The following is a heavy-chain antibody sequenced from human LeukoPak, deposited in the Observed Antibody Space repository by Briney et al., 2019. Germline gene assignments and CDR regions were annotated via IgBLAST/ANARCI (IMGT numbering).Heavy chain of an antibody. V-gene: IGHV1-2*02. CDR1: GYTFTGYY. Sequence: RASVKVSCKASGYTFTGYYMHWVRQAPGQGLEWMGWINPNSGGTNYAQKFQGRVTMTRDTSISTAYMVLSRLRSDDTAVYYCARAVAARPNFDYWGQGTLVTVSS. CDR2: INPNSGGT. D-gene: IGHD6-6*01. J-gene: IGHJ4*02. CDR3: ARAVAARPNFDY.